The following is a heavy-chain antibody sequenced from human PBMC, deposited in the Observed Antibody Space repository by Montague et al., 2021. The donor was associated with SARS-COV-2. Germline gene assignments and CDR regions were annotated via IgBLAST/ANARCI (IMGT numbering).Heavy chain of an antibody. Sequence: SVKVSCKASGYTFRNYGIDWVRQAPGPGLEWMGWISANNGNTHYAQKFQGRVTMTIDTSTSTAYMELRSLRFDDTAVYYCAREGIVPTMFTESAFDIWGQGTMITVSS. CDR2: ISANNGNT. CDR3: AREGIVPTMFTESAFDI. D-gene: IGHD5-12*01. J-gene: IGHJ3*02. V-gene: IGHV1-18*01. CDR1: GYTFRNYG.